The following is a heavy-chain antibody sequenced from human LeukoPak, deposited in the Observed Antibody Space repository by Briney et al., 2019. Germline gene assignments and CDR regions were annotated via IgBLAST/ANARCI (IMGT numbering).Heavy chain of an antibody. Sequence: SETLSLTCTVSGGSISIISYYWVWIRQPPGKGLEWIGSIYYSGATYYTPSLKGRVTISVDTSKAQFSLTLSSVTAADTAVDYCAKINCSGGSCHGYNYYGMDVWGQGTTVTVSS. CDR1: GGSISIISYY. CDR3: AKINCSGGSCHGYNYYGMDV. J-gene: IGHJ6*02. CDR2: IYYSGAT. D-gene: IGHD2-15*01. V-gene: IGHV4-39*01.